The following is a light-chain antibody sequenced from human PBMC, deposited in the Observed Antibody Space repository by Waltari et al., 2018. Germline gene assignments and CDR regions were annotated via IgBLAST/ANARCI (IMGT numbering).Light chain of an antibody. Sequence: QTVLTQPPSVSGTPGQRVTISCSGSSFHIGGNYVYWFQQLPGTAPKLLIYRNNERPSGVPDGISGSKSGTSASLAISVLRSEDEAHYYCAAWEDSLRASLFGGGTKLTVL. CDR1: SFHIGGNY. CDR3: AAWEDSLRASL. CDR2: RNN. J-gene: IGLJ3*02. V-gene: IGLV1-47*01.